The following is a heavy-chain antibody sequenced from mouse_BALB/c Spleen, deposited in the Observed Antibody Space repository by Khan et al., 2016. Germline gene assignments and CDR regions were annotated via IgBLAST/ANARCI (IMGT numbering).Heavy chain of an antibody. CDR3: ARDRIYDYGSNNYFDY. J-gene: IGHJ2*01. D-gene: IGHD1-1*01. CDR1: GYSITSGYY. CDR2: ISYDGSN. V-gene: IGHV3-6*02. Sequence: EVQLQESGPGLVKPSQSLSLTCSVTGYSITSGYYWNWIRQFPGNKLEWMGYISYDGSNNYNPSLKNRLSITRDTSKNQFFLKLNSVTTQDTATYYCARDRIYDYGSNNYFDYWGQGTTLTVSS.